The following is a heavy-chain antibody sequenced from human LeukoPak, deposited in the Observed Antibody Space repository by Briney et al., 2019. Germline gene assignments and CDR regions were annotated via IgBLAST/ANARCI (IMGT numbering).Heavy chain of an antibody. J-gene: IGHJ3*01. D-gene: IGHD3-10*01. V-gene: IGHV3-21*01. CDR2: ISPTSWTT. Sequence: AGSLSLSCAASGFPFRTYSMNWVRQAPGRGLEWVSSISPTSWTTYQAVSVKGRFTVSRDNAKNAVFLQMDSLRAEDEAVYYCTRDAGQFVDHDVFDFWGQGTMVTVSS. CDR3: TRDAGQFVDHDVFDF. CDR1: GFPFRTYS.